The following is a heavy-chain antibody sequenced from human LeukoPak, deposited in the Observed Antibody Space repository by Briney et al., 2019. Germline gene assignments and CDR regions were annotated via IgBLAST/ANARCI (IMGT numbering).Heavy chain of an antibody. D-gene: IGHD3-9*01. CDR3: ARSSRNDIWTGYPY. CDR1: GYTFTGYY. J-gene: IGHJ4*02. V-gene: IGHV1-2*02. Sequence: ASVKVSCKASGYTFTGYYMHWVRQAPGQGLEWMGWINANSGGTNYAQKFQGRVTMTRDTSISTAYMELSRLRSDDTAMYYCARSSRNDIWTGYPYWGQGTLVTVSP. CDR2: INANSGGT.